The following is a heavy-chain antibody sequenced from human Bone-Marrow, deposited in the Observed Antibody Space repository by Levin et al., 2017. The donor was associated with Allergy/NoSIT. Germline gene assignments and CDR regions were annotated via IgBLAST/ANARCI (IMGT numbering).Heavy chain of an antibody. CDR3: AKENRQGFCSAGICSQDY. V-gene: IGHV3-21*01. CDR2: ISLTGTYI. CDR1: GFIFSDYS. D-gene: IGHD2-15*01. Sequence: LSLTCAASGFIFSDYSMNWVRQAPGKGLEWVASISLTGTYISYADSVKGRFIISRDNAKNSLSLHMDSLRAEDTALYYCAKENRQGFCSAGICSQDYWGRGTLVTVSS. J-gene: IGHJ4*02.